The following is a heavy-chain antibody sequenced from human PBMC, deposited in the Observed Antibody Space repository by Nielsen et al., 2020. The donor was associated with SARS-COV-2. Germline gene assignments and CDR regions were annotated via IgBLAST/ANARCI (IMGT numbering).Heavy chain of an antibody. V-gene: IGHV3-30*02. CDR2: IRYDGSNK. J-gene: IGHJ4*02. Sequence: VRQAPGKGLEWVAFIRYDGSNKYYADSVKGRFTISRDNSKNTLYLQMNSLRVGDTAVYYCAKAKTWYNSSGQYYLDYWGQGTLVTVSS. CDR3: AKAKTWYNSSGQYYLDY. D-gene: IGHD3-22*01.